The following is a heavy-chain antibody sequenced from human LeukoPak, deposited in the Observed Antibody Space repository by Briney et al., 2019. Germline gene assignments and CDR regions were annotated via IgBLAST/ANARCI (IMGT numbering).Heavy chain of an antibody. J-gene: IGHJ3*02. CDR3: ARDLYYYDSSGYYQSPTLDAFDI. CDR2: INPSSGGT. CDR1: GYTFTGYY. Sequence: ASVNVSCKASGYTFTGYYIHWVRQAPGQGLEWMGWINPSSGGTNYAQKFQGRVTMTRDTSISTAYMELSRLRSDDTAVYYCARDLYYYDSSGYYQSPTLDAFDIWGQGPMVTVSS. V-gene: IGHV1-2*02. D-gene: IGHD3-22*01.